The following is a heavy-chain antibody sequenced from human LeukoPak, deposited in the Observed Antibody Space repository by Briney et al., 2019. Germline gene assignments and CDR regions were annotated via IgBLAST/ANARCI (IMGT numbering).Heavy chain of an antibody. CDR3: ASGSRDIVVVPAAPDY. CDR2: IYTSGST. D-gene: IGHD2-2*01. J-gene: IGHJ4*02. V-gene: IGHV4-61*02. Sequence: SETLSLTCTVSGGSISSGSYYWSWIRQPAGKGLEWIGRIYTSGSTNYNPSLKSRVTISVDTSKNQFSLKLSSVTAADTAVYYCASGSRDIVVVPAAPDYWGQGTLVTVSS. CDR1: GGSISSGSYY.